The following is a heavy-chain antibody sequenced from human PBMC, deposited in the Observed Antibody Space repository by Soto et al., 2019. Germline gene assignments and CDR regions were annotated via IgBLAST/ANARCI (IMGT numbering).Heavy chain of an antibody. V-gene: IGHV6-1*01. CDR1: GDSVSSNSAA. Sequence: SETLSLTCAISGDSVSSNSAAWNWIRQSPSRGLEWLGRTYYRSKWYNDYAVSVKSRITINPDTSKNQFSLQLNSVTPEDTAIYYCARTRVYDSYNYYGMAVWGQGTTVTVSS. CDR3: ARTRVYDSYNYYGMAV. J-gene: IGHJ6*02. D-gene: IGHD3-3*01. CDR2: TYYRSKWYN.